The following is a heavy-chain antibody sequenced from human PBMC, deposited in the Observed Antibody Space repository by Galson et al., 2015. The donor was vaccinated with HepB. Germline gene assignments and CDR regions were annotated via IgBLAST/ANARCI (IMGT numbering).Heavy chain of an antibody. CDR3: AKAHRARYCSGGSCYYYYYYYMDV. Sequence: SLRLSCAASGFTFSSYGMHWVRQTPGKGLEWVAVISYDGSNKYYADSVKGRFTISRDNSKNTLYLQMNSLRAEDTAVYYCAKAHRARYCSGGSCYYYYYYYMDVWGKGTTVTVSS. CDR1: GFTFSSYG. J-gene: IGHJ6*03. V-gene: IGHV3-30*18. CDR2: ISYDGSNK. D-gene: IGHD2-15*01.